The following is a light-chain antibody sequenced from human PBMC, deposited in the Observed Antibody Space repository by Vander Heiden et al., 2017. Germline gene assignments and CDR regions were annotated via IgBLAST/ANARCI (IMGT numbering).Light chain of an antibody. CDR2: AAS. Sequence: AIRIPQSPSSLSASKGDGVTLTCRASSRISSYLAWYQQKPGKAPKLLIYAASTLQSGVPSRFSGSGSGTDFTLTISCRQSEDFATYYCQQYYYSLTFGGGTKVEIK. J-gene: IGKJ4*01. CDR1: SRISSY. CDR3: QQYYYSLT. V-gene: IGKV1-8*01.